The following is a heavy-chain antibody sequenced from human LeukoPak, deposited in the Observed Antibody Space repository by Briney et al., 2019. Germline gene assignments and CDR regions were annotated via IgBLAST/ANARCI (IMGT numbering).Heavy chain of an antibody. CDR2: IWDDGSNK. Sequence: GGSLRLSCEASGFTFSSYGMHWVRQAPGKGLEWVAVIWDDGSNKYYAESVKGRFTISRDNSKNTLYLQMNSLRAEDTAVYYCARDPVAAAGYEFDYWGQGTLVTVSS. CDR3: ARDPVAAAGYEFDY. V-gene: IGHV3-33*01. J-gene: IGHJ4*02. D-gene: IGHD6-13*01. CDR1: GFTFSSYG.